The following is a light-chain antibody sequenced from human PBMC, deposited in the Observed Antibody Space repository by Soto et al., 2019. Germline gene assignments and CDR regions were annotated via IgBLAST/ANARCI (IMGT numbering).Light chain of an antibody. CDR1: QSVSSSY. J-gene: IGKJ2*01. Sequence: EIVLTQSPGTLSLSPGERATLSCRASQSVSSSYLAWYQQKPGQAPRLLIYGASSRATGIPDRFSGSGSGTDFTLTINRLEPEDFALYYCQQYGSSPRYTFGQGTKLEIK. V-gene: IGKV3-20*01. CDR3: QQYGSSPRYT. CDR2: GAS.